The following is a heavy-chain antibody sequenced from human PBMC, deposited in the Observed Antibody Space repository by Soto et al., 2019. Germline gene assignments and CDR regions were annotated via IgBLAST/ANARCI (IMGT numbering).Heavy chain of an antibody. D-gene: IGHD3-3*01. CDR2: ISSSSSYT. Sequence: QVQLVESGGGLVKPGGSLRLSCAASGFTFSDYYMSWIRQAPGKGLEWVSYISSSSSYTNYADSVKGRFTISRDNAKISLYMQMHSLGAERSSGYYCARDHSETTALLEVESGYADSFDIWGQGTMVTFAS. CDR1: GFTFSDYY. V-gene: IGHV3-11*06. J-gene: IGHJ3*02. CDR3: ARDHSETTALLEVESGYADSFDI.